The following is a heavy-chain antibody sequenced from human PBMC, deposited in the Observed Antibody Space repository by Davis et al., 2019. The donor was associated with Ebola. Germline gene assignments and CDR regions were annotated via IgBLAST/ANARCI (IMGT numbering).Heavy chain of an antibody. D-gene: IGHD1-26*01. CDR1: GFTFSSYS. CDR2: ISSSSSYI. Sequence: GESLKISCAASGFTFSSYSMNWVRQAPGKGLEWVSSISSSSSYIYYADSVKGRFTISRDNAKNSLYLQMNSLRAEDTAVYYCARALGSYLGTYYFDYWGQGTLVTVSS. J-gene: IGHJ4*02. CDR3: ARALGSYLGTYYFDY. V-gene: IGHV3-21*01.